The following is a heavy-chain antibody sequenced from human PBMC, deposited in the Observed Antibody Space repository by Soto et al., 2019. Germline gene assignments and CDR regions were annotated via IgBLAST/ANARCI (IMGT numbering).Heavy chain of an antibody. CDR2: IYYSGST. CDR1: GGSITTSDFW. D-gene: IGHD6-6*01. CDR3: ARAPIAARSYYFDY. Sequence: PSETLSLTCTVSGGSITTSDFWWAWIRQPPGKGLEWIGYIYYSGSTNYNPSLKSRLTISVDTSKNQFSLKLSSVTAADTAVYYCARAPIAARSYYFDYWGQGTLVTVSS. J-gene: IGHJ4*02. V-gene: IGHV4-61*08.